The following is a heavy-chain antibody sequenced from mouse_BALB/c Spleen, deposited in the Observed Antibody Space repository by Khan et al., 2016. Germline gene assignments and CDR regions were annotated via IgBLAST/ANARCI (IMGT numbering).Heavy chain of an antibody. D-gene: IGHD2-4*01. J-gene: IGHJ3*01. CDR1: GYSITSGYY. CDR3: ARGERLRQAFAY. CDR2: ISYDGSN. V-gene: IGHV3-6*02. Sequence: EVQLQESGPGLVKPSQSLSLTCSVTGYSITSGYYWNWIRQFPGNKLEWMGYISYDGSNNYNPSLKNRISITRDTSTNQFFLKLNSVTTEDTATYYCARGERLRQAFAYWGQGTLVTVSA.